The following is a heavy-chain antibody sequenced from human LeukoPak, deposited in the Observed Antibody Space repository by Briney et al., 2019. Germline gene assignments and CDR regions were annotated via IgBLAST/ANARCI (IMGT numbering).Heavy chain of an antibody. CDR2: ISYDGSNK. J-gene: IGHJ4*02. Sequence: PGGSLRLSCAAFGFTFSSYGMHWVRQAPGKGLEWVAVISYDGSNKYYADSVKGRFTISRDNSKNTLYLQMNSLRAEDTAVYYCAKDREYYGSGSYEGFDYWGQGTLVTVSS. CDR3: AKDREYYGSGSYEGFDY. D-gene: IGHD3-10*01. CDR1: GFTFSSYG. V-gene: IGHV3-30*18.